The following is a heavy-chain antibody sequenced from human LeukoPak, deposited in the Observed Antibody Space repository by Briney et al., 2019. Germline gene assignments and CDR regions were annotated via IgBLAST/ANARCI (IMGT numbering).Heavy chain of an antibody. V-gene: IGHV3-21*01. D-gene: IGHD6-19*01. CDR3: AKGKDSVAGATNDY. CDR2: ISSSGTYK. CDR1: GFTFSSYS. Sequence: SGGSLRLSCAVSGFTFSSYSMSWVRQATGKGLEWVSSISSSGTYKYYADSVKGRFTISRDNAKNSLYLQMNSLRAEDTAVYYCAKGKDSVAGATNDYWGQGTLVTVSS. J-gene: IGHJ4*02.